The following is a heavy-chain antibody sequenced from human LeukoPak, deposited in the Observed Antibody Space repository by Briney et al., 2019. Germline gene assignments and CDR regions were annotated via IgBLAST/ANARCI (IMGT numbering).Heavy chain of an antibody. D-gene: IGHD6-13*01. CDR1: GGSISSGDYY. CDR3: ARGYGYSSSWYKAFDI. J-gene: IGHJ3*02. V-gene: IGHV4-61*08. Sequence: SQTLSLTCTVSGGSISSGDYYWSWIRQPPGKGLEWIGYIYYSGSTNYNPSLKSRVTISVDTSKNQFSLKLSSVTAADTAVYYCARGYGYSSSWYKAFDIWGQGTMVTVSS. CDR2: IYYSGST.